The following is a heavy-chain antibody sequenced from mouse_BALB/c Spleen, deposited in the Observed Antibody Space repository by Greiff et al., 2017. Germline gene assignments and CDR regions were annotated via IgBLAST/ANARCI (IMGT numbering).Heavy chain of an antibody. J-gene: IGHJ3*01. D-gene: IGHD2-4*01. CDR3: GRAMITTTSSFAY. Sequence: VQLKESGPELVKPGASVKISCKASGYSFTGYFMTWVKQSHGKSLEWIGRINPYNGDTFYNQKFKGKATLTVDKSSSTAHMELLSLTSEDSAVYYCGRAMITTTSSFAYWGQGTLVTVSA. V-gene: IGHV1-37*01. CDR2: INPYNGDT. CDR1: GYSFTGYF.